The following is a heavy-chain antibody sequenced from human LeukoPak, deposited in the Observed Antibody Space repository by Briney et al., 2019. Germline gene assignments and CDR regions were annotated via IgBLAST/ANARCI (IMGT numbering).Heavy chain of an antibody. J-gene: IGHJ4*02. Sequence: GGSLRLSCVVSGFTFNRCWMNWVRQAPGKGLEWVAHINPDGRDTYYVDSVKGRFTISRDNAQNSMYLQMNSLRVEDTAVYYCAKGIGYCTNGVCYAETRPYYFDYWGQGTLVTVSS. CDR2: INPDGRDT. D-gene: IGHD2-8*01. CDR3: AKGIGYCTNGVCYAETRPYYFDY. CDR1: GFTFNRCW. V-gene: IGHV3-7*03.